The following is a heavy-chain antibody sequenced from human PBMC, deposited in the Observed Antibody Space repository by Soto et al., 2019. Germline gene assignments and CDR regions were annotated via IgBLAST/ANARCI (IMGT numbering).Heavy chain of an antibody. Sequence: VPLQQWGGGLLKPSETLSLTCAVYGGSFSGYYWGWIRQPPGEGLEWVGEINHSGSTNYNPSLKSRVTISVDTSKNQFSLKLSSVTAADTAVYYCARGSRLLPRGWFDPWGQGTLVTVSS. CDR2: INHSGST. V-gene: IGHV4-34*01. D-gene: IGHD2-15*01. J-gene: IGHJ5*02. CDR3: ARGSRLLPRGWFDP. CDR1: GGSFSGYY.